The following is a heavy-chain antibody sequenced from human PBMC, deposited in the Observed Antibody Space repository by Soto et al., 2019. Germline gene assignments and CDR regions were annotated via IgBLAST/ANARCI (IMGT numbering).Heavy chain of an antibody. D-gene: IGHD6-19*01. CDR2: IYWDDDK. Sequence: QITLKESGPTLVNPTQPLTLTCTFSWFSLSTSGVGVGWIRQPPGKALEWLALIYWDDDKRYSPSLKSRITIAKDTSKNQVVLTMSNMDPVDTASYYCAHSEWRVLSWGQGTLVTVSS. V-gene: IGHV2-5*02. CDR3: AHSEWRVLS. J-gene: IGHJ4*02. CDR1: WFSLSTSGVG.